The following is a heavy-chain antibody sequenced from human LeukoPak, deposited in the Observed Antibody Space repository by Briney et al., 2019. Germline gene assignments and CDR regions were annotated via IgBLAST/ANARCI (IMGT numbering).Heavy chain of an antibody. Sequence: GGPLTLSCAASGFTFSRYGMHWVRQAPGKGLEWVAVIWYDGSNKYYADSVKGRFTISRDNSKNTLYLQMNSLRAEDTAVYYCAKDGGPRGYSLSYWGQGTLVTVSS. D-gene: IGHD5-18*01. V-gene: IGHV3-33*06. CDR1: GFTFSRYG. CDR3: AKDGGPRGYSLSY. J-gene: IGHJ4*02. CDR2: IWYDGSNK.